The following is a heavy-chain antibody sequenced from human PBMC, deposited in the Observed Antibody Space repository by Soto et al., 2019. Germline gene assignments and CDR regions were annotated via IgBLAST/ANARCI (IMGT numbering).Heavy chain of an antibody. D-gene: IGHD3-10*01. CDR2: VYYSGSP. V-gene: IGHV4-61*01. Sequence: QVQLQESGPGLVKPSETPSLTCSVSGGSVDSGSHYWAWIRQPPGKGLEWIGHVYYSGSPNYKPSLKSRVTILVDTSKNQFSLSMTSVTAANTAVCYCARAGLIMYYFDSWGQGTQVTVSS. J-gene: IGHJ4*02. CDR3: ARAGLIMYYFDS. CDR1: GGSVDSGSHY.